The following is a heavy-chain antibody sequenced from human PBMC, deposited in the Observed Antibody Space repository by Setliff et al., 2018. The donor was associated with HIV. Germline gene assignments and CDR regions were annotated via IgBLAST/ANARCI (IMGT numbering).Heavy chain of an antibody. CDR3: ATHPPYRSAWYMRS. J-gene: IGHJ5*02. D-gene: IGHD6-19*01. CDR2: INPHSGGT. CDR1: GYTFTGYY. Sequence: GASVKVSCKASGYTFTGYYMHWVRQAPGQGLEWMGWINPHSGGTNYAQKFQGRVTMTRDTSISTAYMDLSSLRSEDTAVYYCATHPPYRSAWYMRSWGQGTLVTVSS. V-gene: IGHV1-2*02.